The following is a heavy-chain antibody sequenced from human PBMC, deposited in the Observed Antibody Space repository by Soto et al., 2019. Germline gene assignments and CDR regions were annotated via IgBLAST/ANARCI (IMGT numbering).Heavy chain of an antibody. CDR1: GGSGSSGDFC. D-gene: IGHD3-3*01. J-gene: IGHJ6*02. V-gene: IGHV4-39*07. Sequence: SETLSLTYTVSGGSGSSGDFCWSMIRQPPGKGLERIWSIYHSGSTYSNPSLKSRVTISVDTSKNQFSLKLSSGTAADTAVYYCAREGSSGCLERLPTEGDGMDVWGQGTTVTVSS. CDR3: AREGSSGCLERLPTEGDGMDV. CDR2: IYHSGST.